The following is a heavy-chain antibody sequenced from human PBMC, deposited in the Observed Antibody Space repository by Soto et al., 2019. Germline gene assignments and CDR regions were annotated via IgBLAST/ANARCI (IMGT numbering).Heavy chain of an antibody. D-gene: IGHD2-15*01. J-gene: IGHJ5*02. CDR2: IKSNTDGGTT. CDR3: TTVVVKWFDP. V-gene: IGHV3-15*01. Sequence: EVQLVESGGGLVKPGGSLRLSCAASGFTFSNAWMSWVRQAPGKGLEWVGRIKSNTDGGTTDYAAPVKGRFTISRDDSKNTLYLQMNSLKTEDTAVYYCTTVVVKWFDPWGQGTLVTVSS. CDR1: GFTFSNAW.